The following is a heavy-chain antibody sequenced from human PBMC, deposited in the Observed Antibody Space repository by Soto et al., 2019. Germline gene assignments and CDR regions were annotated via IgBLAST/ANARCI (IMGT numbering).Heavy chain of an antibody. CDR2: ISSSGSTI. V-gene: IGHV3-48*03. J-gene: IGHJ6*02. D-gene: IGHD6-13*01. Sequence: PGGSLRLSCAASGFTFSSYEMNWVRQAPGKGLEWVSYISSSGSTIYYADSVKGRFTISRDNAKNSLYLQMNSLRAEDTAVYYCARPMYSSSWYDYYYYGMDVWGQGTTVTVSS. CDR1: GFTFSSYE. CDR3: ARPMYSSSWYDYYYYGMDV.